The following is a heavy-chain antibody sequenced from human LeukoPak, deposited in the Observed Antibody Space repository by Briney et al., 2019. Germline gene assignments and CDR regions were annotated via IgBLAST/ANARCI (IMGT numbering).Heavy chain of an antibody. Sequence: GGSLRLSCVASGFTFSDYYMSWIRQAPGKGLEWVSYISSSGSTIYYADSVKGRFTISRDNAKNSLYLQMNSLRAEDTAVYYCARGSGTFTQYYYDSSGSFDYWGQGTLVTVSS. V-gene: IGHV3-11*04. CDR1: GFTFSDYY. CDR2: ISSSGSTI. D-gene: IGHD3-22*01. CDR3: ARGSGTFTQYYYDSSGSFDY. J-gene: IGHJ4*02.